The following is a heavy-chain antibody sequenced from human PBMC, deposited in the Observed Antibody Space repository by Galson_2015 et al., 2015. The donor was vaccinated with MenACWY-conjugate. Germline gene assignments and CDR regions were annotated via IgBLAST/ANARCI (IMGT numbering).Heavy chain of an antibody. J-gene: IGHJ4*02. D-gene: IGHD3-10*01. V-gene: IGHV1-18*01. CDR1: GYTFTSYG. Sequence: QSGAEVKKPGASVKVSCKASGYTFTSYGISWVRQAPGQGLEWMGWISAYNGNTNYAQKLQGRVTMTTDTSTSTAYMELRSLRSDDTAVYYCARDVGIMVRGVIRPFDYWGQGTLVTVSS. CDR3: ARDVGIMVRGVIRPFDY. CDR2: ISAYNGNT.